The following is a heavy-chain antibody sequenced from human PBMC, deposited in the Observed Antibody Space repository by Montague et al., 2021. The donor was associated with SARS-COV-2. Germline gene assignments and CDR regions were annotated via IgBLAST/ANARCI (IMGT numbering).Heavy chain of an antibody. V-gene: IGHV4-4*07. J-gene: IGHJ4*02. CDR2: IYPSGST. CDR1: GGSISNYY. Sequence: SETLSLTCTVSGGSISNYYWSWIRQPAGKGLEWIGRIYPSGSTNXXPSLKSRISMSVDTSKNQFSLKLSSVTAADTAIYYCARDYSHCSGGSCVFDYRGQGTLVTVSS. D-gene: IGHD2-15*01. CDR3: ARDYSHCSGGSCVFDY.